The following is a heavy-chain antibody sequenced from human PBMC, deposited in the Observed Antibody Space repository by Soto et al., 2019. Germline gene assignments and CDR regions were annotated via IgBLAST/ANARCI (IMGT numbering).Heavy chain of an antibody. D-gene: IGHD4-17*01. CDR2: SRNKADSYTP. CDR1: GFTFSDHH. Sequence: EVQLVESGGGLVQAGGSLRLSCAVSGFTFSDHHMDWVRQAPGKGLEWVGRSRNKADSYTPEYAASVKGRFTISRDDSKNSLYLQVDCLKTDDTAVYYGACDYRDYWGQGTLVTVSS. J-gene: IGHJ4*02. CDR3: ACDYRDY. V-gene: IGHV3-72*01.